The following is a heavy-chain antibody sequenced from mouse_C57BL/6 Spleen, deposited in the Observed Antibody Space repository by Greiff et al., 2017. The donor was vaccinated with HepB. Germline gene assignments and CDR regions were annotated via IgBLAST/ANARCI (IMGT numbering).Heavy chain of an antibody. CDR3: TRGRLDGGYAMDY. V-gene: IGHV5-9-1*02. CDR1: GFTFSSYA. J-gene: IGHJ4*01. Sequence: DVQLVESGEGLVKPGGSLKLSCAASGFTFSSYAMSWVRQTPEKRLEWVAYISSGGDYIYYADTVKGRFTISRDNARNTLYLQMSSLKSEDTAMYYCTRGRLDGGYAMDYWGQGTSVTVSS. D-gene: IGHD1-2*01. CDR2: ISSGGDYI.